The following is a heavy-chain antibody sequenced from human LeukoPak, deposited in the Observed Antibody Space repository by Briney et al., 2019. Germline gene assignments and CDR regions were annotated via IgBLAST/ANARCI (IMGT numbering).Heavy chain of an antibody. D-gene: IGHD3-3*01. CDR2: MNPNSGNT. CDR3: ARGPILEWLPMSLHYYYYYMDV. CDR1: GYTFTSYD. J-gene: IGHJ6*03. Sequence: GASVKVSCKASGYTFTSYDINWVRQATGQGLEWMGWMNPNSGNTGYAQKFQGRVTITRSTSISTAYMELSSLRSEDTAVYYCARGPILEWLPMSLHYYYYYMDVWGKGTTVTVSS. V-gene: IGHV1-8*03.